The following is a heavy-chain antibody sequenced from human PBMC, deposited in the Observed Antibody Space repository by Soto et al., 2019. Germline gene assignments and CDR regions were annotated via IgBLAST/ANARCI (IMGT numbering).Heavy chain of an antibody. CDR2: IHHTGST. D-gene: IGHD3-10*01. CDR1: AGSITSDEYY. Sequence: PSETLSLPCTVSAGSITSDEYYWNWIRYRPGKGLEWIGFIHHTGSTFYNPSLESRASISIDTSESQFSLNLASVTVADTAVYCCARRPTGSGSSFFDYWGPGTLVTSP. J-gene: IGHJ4*02. V-gene: IGHV4-31*03. CDR3: ARRPTGSGSSFFDY.